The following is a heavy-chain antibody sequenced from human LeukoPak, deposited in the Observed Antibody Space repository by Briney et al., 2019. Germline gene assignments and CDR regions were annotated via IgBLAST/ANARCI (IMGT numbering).Heavy chain of an antibody. Sequence: GGSLRLSCAASGFTFNTYVMNWVRQAPGKGLEWVSAITNRGDSTYHADSVKGRFTISRDNSKNTLYLQMDSLRADDTAVYFCAKDEWNSWGQGTLVTVSS. J-gene: IGHJ4*02. CDR3: AKDEWNS. CDR1: GFTFNTYV. V-gene: IGHV3-23*01. CDR2: ITNRGDST. D-gene: IGHD3-3*01.